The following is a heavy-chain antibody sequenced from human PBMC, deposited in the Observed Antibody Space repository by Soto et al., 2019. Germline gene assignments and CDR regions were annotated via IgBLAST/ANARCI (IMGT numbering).Heavy chain of an antibody. J-gene: IGHJ5*02. V-gene: IGHV3-21*01. CDR3: ARSPYSSSWLNLFDP. CDR2: ISSSSSYI. Sequence: EVQLVESGGGLVKPGGSLRLSCAASGFTFSSYSMNWVRQAPGKGLEWVSSISSSSSYIYYADSVKGRFTISRDNAKNSLYLQMNSLRAEDTAVYYCARSPYSSSWLNLFDPWGQGTLVTVSS. CDR1: GFTFSSYS. D-gene: IGHD6-13*01.